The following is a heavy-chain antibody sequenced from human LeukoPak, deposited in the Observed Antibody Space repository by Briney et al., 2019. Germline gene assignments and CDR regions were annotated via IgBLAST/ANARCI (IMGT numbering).Heavy chain of an antibody. J-gene: IGHJ4*02. CDR2: IKGDGSEK. Sequence: GSLRLSCVASGFTFSSYWMSWVRQAPGKGLEWVANIKGDGSEKHYVDSVKGRFTISRDNAKNSLDLQMNSLRAEDTAVYYCARRYFDYWGQGTLVTVSS. V-gene: IGHV3-7*03. CDR1: GFTFSSYW. CDR3: ARRYFDY.